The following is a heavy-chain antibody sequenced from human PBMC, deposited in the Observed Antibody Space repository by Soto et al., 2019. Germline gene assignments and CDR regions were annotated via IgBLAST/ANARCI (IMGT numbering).Heavy chain of an antibody. CDR2: VDDSGST. D-gene: IGHD2-2*01. V-gene: IGHV4-59*01. CDR1: GASISGNY. CDR3: AKDRTRIGGGSRLYYYGMDV. J-gene: IGHJ6*02. Sequence: QVQLQESGPGLVKPSGTLSLTCAVSGASISGNYWSWIRQPPGKGLEWIGFVDDSGSTNYNPSLKSRVILSVETSKNQFSLTLRSVTAADTAVYYCAKDRTRIGGGSRLYYYGMDVWGQGTTVTVSS.